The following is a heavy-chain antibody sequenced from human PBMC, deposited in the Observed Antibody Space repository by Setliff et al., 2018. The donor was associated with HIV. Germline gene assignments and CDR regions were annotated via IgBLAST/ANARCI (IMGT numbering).Heavy chain of an antibody. J-gene: IGHJ4*02. V-gene: IGHV1-18*01. CDR3: ARAGGQLVPFDY. D-gene: IGHD6-6*01. CDR1: GYTFSTYG. Sequence: ASVKVSCKASGYTFSTYGVTWLRQTPGQGLEWMGWINPYSGITNYAHKFQGRVTMTTDTSTATAYMDLKNLRSDDTAVYYCARAGGQLVPFDYWGQGTLVTVSS. CDR2: INPYSGIT.